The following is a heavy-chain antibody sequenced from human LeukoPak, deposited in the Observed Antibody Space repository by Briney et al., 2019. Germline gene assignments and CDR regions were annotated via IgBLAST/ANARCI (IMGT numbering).Heavy chain of an antibody. CDR3: AREGSSWYEGRFDY. Sequence: PSETLSLACAVSGGSISSSNWGSWVRQPPGKGLEWIGEIYHSGSTNYNPSLKSRVTMSVDTSKNQFSLKLSSVTAADTAVYYCAREGSSWYEGRFDYWGQGTLVTVSS. CDR2: IYHSGST. D-gene: IGHD6-13*01. V-gene: IGHV4-4*02. CDR1: GGSISSSNW. J-gene: IGHJ4*02.